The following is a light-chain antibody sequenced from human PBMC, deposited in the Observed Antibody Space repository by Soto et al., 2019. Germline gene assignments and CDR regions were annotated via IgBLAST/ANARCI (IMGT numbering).Light chain of an antibody. CDR1: SGDVGGYNY. V-gene: IGLV2-14*01. CDR3: SSYTSSSTRLV. J-gene: IGLJ1*01. Sequence: QSVLTQPASVSGSPGQSITISCAGTSGDVGGYNYVSWYQQHPGKAPKLMIYDVSNRPSGVSNRFSGSKSGNTASLTISGLQAEDEADYYCSSYTSSSTRLVFGTGTKVTGL. CDR2: DVS.